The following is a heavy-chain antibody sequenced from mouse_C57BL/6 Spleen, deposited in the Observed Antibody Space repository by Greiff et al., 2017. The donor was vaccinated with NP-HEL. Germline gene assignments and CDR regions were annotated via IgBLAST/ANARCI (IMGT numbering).Heavy chain of an antibody. D-gene: IGHD2-14*01. CDR1: GFTFSDFY. J-gene: IGHJ4*01. CDR3: ARDGGYDSHAMDY. V-gene: IGHV7-1*01. CDR2: SRNKANDYTT. Sequence: EVQLVESGGGLVQSGRSLRLSCATSGFTFSDFYMEWVRQAPGKGLEWIAASRNKANDYTTEYSASVKGRFIVSRDTSQSILYLQMNALRAEDTAIYYCARDGGYDSHAMDYWGQGTSVTVSS.